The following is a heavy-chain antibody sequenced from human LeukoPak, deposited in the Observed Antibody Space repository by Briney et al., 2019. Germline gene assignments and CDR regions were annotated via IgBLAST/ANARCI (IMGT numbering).Heavy chain of an antibody. Sequence: SETLSLTCAVYGGSFSGYYWSWIRQPPGKGLEWIGEINHSGSTNYNPSLKSRVTMSVERSQNQFSLKVSSVTVADTAVYYCARGNNWNLSFDYWGQGSLVTVSS. CDR3: ARGNNWNLSFDY. CDR1: GGSFSGYY. J-gene: IGHJ4*02. V-gene: IGHV4-34*01. D-gene: IGHD1-7*01. CDR2: INHSGST.